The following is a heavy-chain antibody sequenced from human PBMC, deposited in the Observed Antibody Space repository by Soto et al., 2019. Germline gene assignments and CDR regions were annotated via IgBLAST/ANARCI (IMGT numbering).Heavy chain of an antibody. Sequence: GGSLRLSCAASGFTFSTYAMSWVRQAPGKGLEWVSTIDNSGGITYYADFVKGRFTISRDNSKNTLYLQMNSLRAEDTAVYYCAKGGYNYGLLFDCWGQGALVTVSS. CDR1: GFTFSTYA. J-gene: IGHJ4*02. D-gene: IGHD5-18*01. V-gene: IGHV3-23*05. CDR2: IDNSGGIT. CDR3: AKGGYNYGLLFDC.